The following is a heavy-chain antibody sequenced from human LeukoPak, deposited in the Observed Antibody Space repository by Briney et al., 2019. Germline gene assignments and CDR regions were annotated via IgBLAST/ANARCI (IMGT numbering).Heavy chain of an antibody. J-gene: IGHJ4*02. D-gene: IGHD2-21*01. CDR3: ARFTHGGDFDY. Sequence: GGSLRLSCTASGFTVSSNYMSWVRQAPGKGLEWVSVIYSGGSTSYADSVKGRFTISRDNSKNTLYLQMNSLRAEDAAVYYCARFTHGGDFDYWGQGTLVTVSS. CDR1: GFTVSSNY. CDR2: IYSGGST. V-gene: IGHV3-66*01.